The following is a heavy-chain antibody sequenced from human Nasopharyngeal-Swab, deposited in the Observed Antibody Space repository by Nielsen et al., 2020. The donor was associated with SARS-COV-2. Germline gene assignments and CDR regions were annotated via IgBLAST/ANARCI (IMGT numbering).Heavy chain of an antibody. J-gene: IGHJ6*02. CDR2: IDWDDDK. CDR3: TRIPGYSSGWYSGGMDV. D-gene: IGHD6-19*01. CDR1: GFSLSTSGMC. V-gene: IGHV2-70*01. Sequence: SGPTLVKPTQTLTLTCTFSGFSLSTSGMCVSWIRQPPGKALEWLALIDWDDDKYYSTSLKTRLTISKDTSKNQVVLTMTNMDPVDTATYYCTRIPGYSSGWYSGGMDVWGQGTTVTVSS.